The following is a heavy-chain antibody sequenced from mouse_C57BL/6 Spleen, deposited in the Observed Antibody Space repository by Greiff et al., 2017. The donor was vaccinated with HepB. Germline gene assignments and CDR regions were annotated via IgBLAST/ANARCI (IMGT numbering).Heavy chain of an antibody. Sequence: EVKLMESGGGLVKPGGSLKLSCAASGFTFSDYGMHWVRQAPEKGLEWVAYISSGSSTIYYADTVKGRFTISRDNAKNTLFLQMTSLRSEDTAMYYCAKPAQAPYYAMDYWGQGTSVTVSS. CDR1: GFTFSDYG. CDR3: AKPAQAPYYAMDY. CDR2: ISSGSSTI. V-gene: IGHV5-17*01. J-gene: IGHJ4*01. D-gene: IGHD3-2*02.